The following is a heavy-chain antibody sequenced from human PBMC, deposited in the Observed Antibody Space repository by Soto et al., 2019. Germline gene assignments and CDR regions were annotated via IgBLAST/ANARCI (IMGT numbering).Heavy chain of an antibody. CDR1: GGTFSSYA. J-gene: IGHJ4*02. V-gene: IGHV1-69*12. CDR2: IIPIFGTA. D-gene: IGHD3-16*02. CDR3: ARDRLRLGELSPFEY. Sequence: QVQLVQSGAEVKKPGSSVKVSCKASGGTFSSYAISWVRQAPGQGLEWMGGIIPIFGTANYAQKFQGRVTINADESTSTAYVELSCLRSEDTAVYYCARDRLRLGELSPFEYWGQVTLVTVSS.